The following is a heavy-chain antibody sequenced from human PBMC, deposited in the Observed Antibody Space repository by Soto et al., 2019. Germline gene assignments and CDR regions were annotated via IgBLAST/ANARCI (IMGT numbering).Heavy chain of an antibody. V-gene: IGHV3-21*01. Sequence: LRLSCAASGFTFSSYSMNWVRQAPGKGLEWVSSISSSSSYIYYADSVKGRFTISRDNAKNSLYLQMNSLRAEDTAVYYCARGQDIVVVPAKDGGGMDVWGQGTTVTVSS. J-gene: IGHJ6*02. CDR2: ISSSSSYI. CDR1: GFTFSSYS. CDR3: ARGQDIVVVPAKDGGGMDV. D-gene: IGHD2-2*01.